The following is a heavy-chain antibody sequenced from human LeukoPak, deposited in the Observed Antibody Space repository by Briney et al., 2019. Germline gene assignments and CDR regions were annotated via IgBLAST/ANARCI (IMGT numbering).Heavy chain of an antibody. V-gene: IGHV3-23*01. CDR1: GFTFSSYG. CDR2: ISGSGGST. Sequence: GGTLRLSCATSGFTFSSYGMSWVRQAPGKGLEWVSAISGSGGSTYYADSVKGRFTISRDNSKNTLYLQMNSLRAEDTAVYYCAKDLSPIWFGELYFDYWGQGTLVTVSS. D-gene: IGHD3-10*01. J-gene: IGHJ4*02. CDR3: AKDLSPIWFGELYFDY.